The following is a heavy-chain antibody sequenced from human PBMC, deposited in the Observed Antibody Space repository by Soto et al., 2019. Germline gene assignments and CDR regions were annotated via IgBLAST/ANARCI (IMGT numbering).Heavy chain of an antibody. V-gene: IGHV4-61*02. CDR3: AGGAAADYFDY. J-gene: IGHJ4*02. CDR2: IYSSGST. Sequence: PSATLSLSCTVSGGFIDSGDYYWRWIRQPAGKGLEWIGRIYSSGSTLYNPSLKSRVTMSVDTSKNQFSLQLSSVTAADTAVYYCAGGAAADYFDYWGQGTLVTVSS. D-gene: IGHD6-13*01. CDR1: GGFIDSGDY.